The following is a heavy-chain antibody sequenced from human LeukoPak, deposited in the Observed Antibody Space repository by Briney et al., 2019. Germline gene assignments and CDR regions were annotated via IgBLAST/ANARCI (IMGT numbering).Heavy chain of an antibody. V-gene: IGHV3-66*01. CDR3: ASSRAMVRGVLDV. Sequence: GGSLRLSCAASGFTVSSNYMSWVRQAPGKGLEWVSVIYSGGSTYYADSVKGRFTLSRDNSKNTLYLQMNSLRAEDTAVYYCASSRAMVRGVLDVWGQGTTVTVSS. D-gene: IGHD3-10*01. CDR2: IYSGGST. CDR1: GFTVSSNY. J-gene: IGHJ6*02.